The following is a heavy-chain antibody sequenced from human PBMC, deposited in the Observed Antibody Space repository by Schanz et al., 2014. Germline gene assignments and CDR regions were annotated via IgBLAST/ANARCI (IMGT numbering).Heavy chain of an antibody. V-gene: IGHV3-21*05. Sequence: EVQLVESGGGLVKPGGSLRLSCAASGFTFSSYSMSWIRQAPGKGLEWVSDISSGSSYANYADSVKGRFTISRDNAKNSLYLQMNSLRTEDTAVYYCASPSGYSDYGTYFDFWGQGTLVTVSS. CDR2: ISSGSSYA. D-gene: IGHD5-12*01. CDR3: ASPSGYSDYGTYFDF. J-gene: IGHJ4*02. CDR1: GFTFSSYS.